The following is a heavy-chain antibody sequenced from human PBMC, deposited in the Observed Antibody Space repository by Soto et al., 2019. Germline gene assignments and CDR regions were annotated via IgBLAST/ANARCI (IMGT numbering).Heavy chain of an antibody. CDR2: IVPIFGTA. V-gene: IGHV1-69*12. CDR1: GGTFSSYA. Sequence: QVQLVQSGAEVKKPGSSVKVSCKASGGTFSSYAISWVRQAPGHGLEWMGGIVPIFGTANYAQKFQGRVTITADESTSPADTELSSLRSEHTAVYYCARTPSPLTGTTYYSYYGMDVWGQGTTVTVSS. J-gene: IGHJ6*02. D-gene: IGHD1-7*01. CDR3: ARTPSPLTGTTYYSYYGMDV.